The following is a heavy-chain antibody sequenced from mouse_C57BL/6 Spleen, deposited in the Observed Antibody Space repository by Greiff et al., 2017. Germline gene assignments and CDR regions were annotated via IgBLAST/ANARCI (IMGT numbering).Heavy chain of an antibody. Sequence: EVQLVESGEGLVKPGGSLKLSCAASGFTFSSYAMSWVRQTPEKRLEWVAYISSGGDYIYYADTVKGRFTISRDHARNTLYLQMSSLKSEDTAMYYCTRDPPYGYDPHWYFDVWGTGTTVTVSS. V-gene: IGHV5-9-1*02. D-gene: IGHD2-2*01. CDR1: GFTFSSYA. CDR2: ISSGGDYI. J-gene: IGHJ1*03. CDR3: TRDPPYGYDPHWYFDV.